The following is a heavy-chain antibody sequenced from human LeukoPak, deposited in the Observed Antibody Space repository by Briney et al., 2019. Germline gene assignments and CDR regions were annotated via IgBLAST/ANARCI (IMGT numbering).Heavy chain of an antibody. J-gene: IGHJ4*02. V-gene: IGHV3-23*01. CDR2: IIGGAGST. CDR1: GFSFSSHG. Sequence: GGSQRLSCAASGFSFSSHGMSWVRQAPGKGLEWVSSIIGGAGSTYYADSVKGRFTISGDNSKNTLYLQMNSLRAEDTAVYYCAHGAMYQLDYWGQGTLVTVSS. D-gene: IGHD2-2*01. CDR3: AHGAMYQLDY.